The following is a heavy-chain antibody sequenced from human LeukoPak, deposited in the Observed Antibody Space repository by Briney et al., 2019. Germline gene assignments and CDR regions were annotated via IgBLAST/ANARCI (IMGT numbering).Heavy chain of an antibody. CDR3: ARGLSRYYYDSSGSELWYFDL. V-gene: IGHV3-30-3*01. Sequence: GGSLRLSCAASGFTFSSYAMHWVRQAPGKGLEWVAIISYDGGNKYYADSVKGRFTISRDNSKNTLYLQVNSLRAEDTAVYYCARGLSRYYYDSSGSELWYFDLWGRGTLVTVSS. CDR1: GFTFSSYA. D-gene: IGHD3-22*01. J-gene: IGHJ2*01. CDR2: ISYDGGNK.